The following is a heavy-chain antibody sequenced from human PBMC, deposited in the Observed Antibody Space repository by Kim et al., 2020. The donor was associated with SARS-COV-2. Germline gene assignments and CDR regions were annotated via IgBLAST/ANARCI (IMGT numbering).Heavy chain of an antibody. V-gene: IGHV3-23*03. CDR2: IYSGGSST. D-gene: IGHD4-17*01. Sequence: GGSLRLSCAASGFTFSSYAMSWVRQAPGKGLEWVSVIYSGGSSTYYADSVKGRFTISRDNSKNTLYLQMNSLRAEDTAVYYCAKVLRDYGDYYGMDVWGQGTTVTVSS. CDR3: AKVLRDYGDYYGMDV. CDR1: GFTFSSYA. J-gene: IGHJ6*02.